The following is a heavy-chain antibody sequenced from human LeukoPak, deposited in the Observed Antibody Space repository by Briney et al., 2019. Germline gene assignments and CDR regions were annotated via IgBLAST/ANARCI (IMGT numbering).Heavy chain of an antibody. Sequence: PSETLSVTCTVSGGSISSGSYYWSWIRQPAGKGLEWIGRIYTSGSTNYNPSLKSRVTISVDTSKNQFSLKLSSVTAADTAVYYCAREGGITMVRGVITYWGQGTLVTVSS. CDR1: GGSISSGSYY. CDR2: IYTSGST. CDR3: AREGGITMVRGVITY. D-gene: IGHD3-10*01. J-gene: IGHJ4*02. V-gene: IGHV4-61*02.